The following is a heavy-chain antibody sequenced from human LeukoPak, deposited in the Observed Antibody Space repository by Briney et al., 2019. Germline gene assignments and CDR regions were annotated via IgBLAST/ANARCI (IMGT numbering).Heavy chain of an antibody. CDR2: ISVNGDAT. Sequence: PGGSLRLSCVVSGFTINNYGMTWVRQAPGRGLQWVSSISVNGDATGYADSVKGRFTISRDNSKNTLYLQMNSLRVDDTVVYYCAKEFRPNDKWGRGTLVIVSS. V-gene: IGHV3-23*01. J-gene: IGHJ4*02. CDR1: GFTINNYG. CDR3: AKEFRPNDK.